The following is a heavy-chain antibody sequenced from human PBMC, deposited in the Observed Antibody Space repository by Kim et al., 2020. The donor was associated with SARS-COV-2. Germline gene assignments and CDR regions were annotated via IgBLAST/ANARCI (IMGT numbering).Heavy chain of an antibody. V-gene: IGHV4-39*07. CDR3: ARDPSGYDWFDP. J-gene: IGHJ5*02. D-gene: IGHD3-22*01. Sequence: YYNPSLKSRVTISVDTSTSQFSLKLSSVTAADTAVYYCARDPSGYDWFDPWGQGTLVTVSS.